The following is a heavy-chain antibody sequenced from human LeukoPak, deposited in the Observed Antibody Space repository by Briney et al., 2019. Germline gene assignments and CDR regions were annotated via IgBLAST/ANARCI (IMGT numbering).Heavy chain of an antibody. V-gene: IGHV4-4*07. CDR1: GVSISSYY. CDR2: IYTSGST. Sequence: SETLSLTCTVSGVSISSYYWSWIRQPAGKGLEWIGRIYTSGSTNYNPSLKSRVTISVDTSKNQFSLKLSSVTAADTAVYYCARRVFWGYCSGGSCYSWPQSNWFDPWGQGTLVTVSS. CDR3: ARRVFWGYCSGGSCYSWPQSNWFDP. D-gene: IGHD2-15*01. J-gene: IGHJ5*02.